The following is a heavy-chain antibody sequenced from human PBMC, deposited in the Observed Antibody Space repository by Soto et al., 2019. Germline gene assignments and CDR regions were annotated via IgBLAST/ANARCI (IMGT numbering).Heavy chain of an antibody. CDR2: INHSGST. V-gene: IGHV4-34*01. CDR3: ARDKITGLFDY. D-gene: IGHD2-8*02. J-gene: IGHJ4*02. CDR1: GGSFSGYY. Sequence: QVQLQQWGAGLLKPSESLSLTCAVYGGSFSGYYWTWIRQPPGTGLEWIGEINHSGSTNYNPSLKSPVTIPVDPSKNQFSLKLTSVTAADTAVYYRARDKITGLFDYWGQGTLVTVSS.